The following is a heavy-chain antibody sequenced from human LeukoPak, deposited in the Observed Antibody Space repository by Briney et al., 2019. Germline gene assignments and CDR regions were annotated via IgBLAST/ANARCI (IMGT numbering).Heavy chain of an antibody. CDR2: INGDGSNS. Sequence: GGSLRLSCVASGFTFTTYWEHWVRQAPGKGLVWVSRINGDGSNSNYADSVKGRFTISRDNARNTLYLQMNGLRAEDTALYYCARTSPTSHFDFWGQGTLVTVSS. D-gene: IGHD3-16*01. CDR3: ARTSPTSHFDF. CDR1: GFTFTTYW. V-gene: IGHV3-74*01. J-gene: IGHJ4*02.